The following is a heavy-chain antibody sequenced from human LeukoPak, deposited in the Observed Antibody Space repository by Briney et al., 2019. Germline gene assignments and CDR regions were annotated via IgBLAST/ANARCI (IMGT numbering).Heavy chain of an antibody. J-gene: IGHJ4*02. CDR1: GGSMRGSRDYY. CDR2: VVYSGRA. Sequence: PSETLSPTCSVSGGSMRGSRDYYWTSLRQGPGRGREWIGEVVYSGRADSNPYLRGRVTMSADTSKNQFSLQLTSVTDADTDVYYCARHVDGYSFGLPRYYFDFWGQGLLVTVS. V-gene: IGHV4-39*01. CDR3: ARHVDGYSFGLPRYYFDF. D-gene: IGHD5-18*01.